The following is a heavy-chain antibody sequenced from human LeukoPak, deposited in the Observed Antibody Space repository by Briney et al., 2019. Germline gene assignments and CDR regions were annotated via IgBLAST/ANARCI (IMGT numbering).Heavy chain of an antibody. D-gene: IGHD2-15*01. CDR3: ARIGVVVGHYYYMDV. J-gene: IGHJ6*03. Sequence: PSETLSLTCTVSGGSISSYYWSWIRQPAGKGLEWIGRIYTSGSTNYNPSLKSRVTMSVDTSKNQFSLKLSSATAADTAVYYCARIGVVVGHYYYMDVWGKGTTATVSS. V-gene: IGHV4-4*07. CDR1: GGSISSYY. CDR2: IYTSGST.